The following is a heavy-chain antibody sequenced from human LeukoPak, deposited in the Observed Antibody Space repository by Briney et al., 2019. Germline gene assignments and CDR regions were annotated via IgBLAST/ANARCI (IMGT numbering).Heavy chain of an antibody. CDR2: INPNIGGT. J-gene: IGHJ5*02. Sequence: ASVKVSCEASGYTFTGYYMHWVRQAPGQGLEWMGWINPNIGGTNYAQKFQGRVTMTRDTSISTAYMDLSSLTSDDTAVYYCVRSNYGGQGAGDNWFDPWGQGTLVTVSS. CDR1: GYTFTGYY. V-gene: IGHV1-2*02. CDR3: VRSNYGGQGAGDNWFDP. D-gene: IGHD4-23*01.